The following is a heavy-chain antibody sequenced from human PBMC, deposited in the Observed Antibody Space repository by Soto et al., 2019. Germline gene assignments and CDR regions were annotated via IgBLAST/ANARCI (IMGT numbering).Heavy chain of an antibody. V-gene: IGHV1-3*01. CDR3: ARGDHYDSRGYYPGDY. J-gene: IGHJ4*02. CDR2: INAGNGNT. D-gene: IGHD3-22*01. Sequence: ASVKVSCKASGYTSTSCAMHWVRQAPGQRLEWMGWINAGNGNTKYSQKFQGRVTITRDTSASTAYMELSSLRSDDTAVYYCARGDHYDSRGYYPGDYWGQGTLVTVSS. CDR1: GYTSTSCA.